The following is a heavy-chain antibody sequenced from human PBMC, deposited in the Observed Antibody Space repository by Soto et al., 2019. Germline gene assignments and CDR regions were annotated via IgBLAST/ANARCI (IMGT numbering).Heavy chain of an antibody. Sequence: GGSLRLSCAASGFTFSSYSMNWVRQAPGKGLEWVSYISSSSSTIYYADSVKGRFTISRDNAKNSLYLQMNSLRAEDTAVYYCARVKLTGDPWYFDLWGRGTLVTVSS. D-gene: IGHD7-27*01. V-gene: IGHV3-48*04. J-gene: IGHJ2*01. CDR3: ARVKLTGDPWYFDL. CDR1: GFTFSSYS. CDR2: ISSSSSTI.